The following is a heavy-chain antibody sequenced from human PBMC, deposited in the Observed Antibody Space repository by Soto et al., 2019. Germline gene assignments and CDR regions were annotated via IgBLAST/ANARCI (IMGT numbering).Heavy chain of an antibody. J-gene: IGHJ4*02. CDR1: GFTFSSYA. CDR3: AKNYYFDS. D-gene: IGHD3-10*01. V-gene: IGHV3-23*01. CDR2: INVGVGNT. Sequence: VQLLESGGGLIQPGGSLRLSCAASGFTFSSYAMSCVRQAPGTGLEWVSSINVGVGNTHYADSVRGRFTISRDNSKNTVYLQMNSLRAEDTAIYYCAKNYYFDSWGQGALVTVSS.